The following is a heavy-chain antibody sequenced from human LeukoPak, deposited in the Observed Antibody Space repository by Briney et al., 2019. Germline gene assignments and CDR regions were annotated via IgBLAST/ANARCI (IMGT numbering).Heavy chain of an antibody. J-gene: IGHJ3*02. Sequence: GGSLRLSCAASGFTFSSYWMSWVRQAPGKGLEWVANIKQGGSEKYYVDSVKGRFTISRDNAKNSLYLQMNSLRAEDTAVYYCARTPSMWPDAFDIWGQGTMVTVSS. CDR2: IKQGGSEK. CDR3: ARTPSMWPDAFDI. D-gene: IGHD2/OR15-2a*01. V-gene: IGHV3-7*03. CDR1: GFTFSSYW.